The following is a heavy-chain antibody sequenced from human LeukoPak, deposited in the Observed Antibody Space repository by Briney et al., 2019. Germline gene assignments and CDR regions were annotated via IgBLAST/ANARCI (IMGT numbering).Heavy chain of an antibody. Sequence: ASVKVSCKASGGTFSNYAISWVRQAPGQGLEWMGGIIPIFDTPNFAQKFQGRVTITADESTSTAYMELSRLRSEDTAVYYCARAVQVTTGGLFDYWGQGTLVTVSS. D-gene: IGHD4-17*01. CDR3: ARAVQVTTGGLFDY. CDR1: GGTFSNYA. V-gene: IGHV1-69*13. CDR2: IIPIFDTP. J-gene: IGHJ4*02.